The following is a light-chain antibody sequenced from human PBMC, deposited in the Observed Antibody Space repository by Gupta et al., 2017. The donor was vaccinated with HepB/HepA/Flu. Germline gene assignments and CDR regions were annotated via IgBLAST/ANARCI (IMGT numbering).Light chain of an antibody. Sequence: EIVLTQSPAPLSLSPGERATLSCRASYNVGSSLAWYQQKPGQGPRLLIFDASKRATCSSARCSGSGSGTDFTLTINSLEPEDFAVYFCQYRATGPPECKFGQGTKMEI. CDR2: DAS. V-gene: IGKV3-11*01. J-gene: IGKJ2*02. CDR1: YNVGSS. CDR3: QYRATGPPECK.